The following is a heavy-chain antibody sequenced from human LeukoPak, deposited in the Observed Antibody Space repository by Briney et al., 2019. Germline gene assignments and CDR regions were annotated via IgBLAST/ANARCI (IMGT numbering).Heavy chain of an antibody. CDR1: GFTFSSYS. CDR2: IKQDGSEK. CDR3: ARVTGGWSFDY. J-gene: IGHJ4*02. Sequence: HPGGSLRLSCAASGFTFSSYSISWVRQAPGKGLEWVANIKQDGSEKYYVDSVKGRFTISRDNAMNSLYLLMNSLRAEDTAVYYCARVTGGWSFDYWDQGTLVTVSS. D-gene: IGHD6-19*01. V-gene: IGHV3-7*03.